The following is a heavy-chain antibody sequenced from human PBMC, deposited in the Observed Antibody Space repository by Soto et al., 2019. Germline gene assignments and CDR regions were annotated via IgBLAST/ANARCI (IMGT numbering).Heavy chain of an antibody. CDR2: IWYDGSNK. D-gene: IGHD3-10*01. J-gene: IGHJ6*04. CDR1: GFTFSSYG. V-gene: IGHV3-33*01. CDR3: ARDRGGMDV. Sequence: GGSLRLSCAASGFTFSSYGMHWVRQAPGKGLEWVAVIWYDGSNKYYADSVKGRFTIFRDNSKNTLYLQMNSLRAEDTAVYYCARDRGGMDVWGKGTTVTVSS.